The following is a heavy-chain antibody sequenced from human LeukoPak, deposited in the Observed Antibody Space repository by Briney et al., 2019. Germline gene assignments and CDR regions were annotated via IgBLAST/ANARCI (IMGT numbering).Heavy chain of an antibody. J-gene: IGHJ3*02. D-gene: IGHD3-10*01. CDR1: GFTVSSNY. CDR2: IYSSGST. CDR3: AREYRGSRRSDAFDI. V-gene: IGHV3-53*01. Sequence: PGGSLRLSCAASGFTVSSNYMSWVRQAPGKGLEWVSDIYSSGSTYYADSVKGRFTISRDNSKNTMYLQMNSLRAEDTAVYYCAREYRGSRRSDAFDIWGQGTMVTVSS.